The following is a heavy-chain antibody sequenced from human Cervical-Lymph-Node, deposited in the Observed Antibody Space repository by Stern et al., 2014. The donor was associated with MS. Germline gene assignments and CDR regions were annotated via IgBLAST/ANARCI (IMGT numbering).Heavy chain of an antibody. Sequence: QVQLVESGAEVKKPGASVKVSCKAAGYSFTGNYIHWLRQAPGQGLESMAPTNPNSGDSNYALKFQGRVTMTRDTSISTAYMNLNRLGIDDTAVYYCARERGRAGPAMADYWGQGTLVTVSS. V-gene: IGHV1-2*06. D-gene: IGHD5-18*01. CDR3: ARERGRAGPAMADY. CDR2: TNPNSGDS. J-gene: IGHJ4*02. CDR1: GYSFTGNY.